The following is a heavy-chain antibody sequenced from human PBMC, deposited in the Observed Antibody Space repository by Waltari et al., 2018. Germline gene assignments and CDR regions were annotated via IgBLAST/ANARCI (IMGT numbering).Heavy chain of an antibody. CDR3: ARAYTSESVYFDP. CDR1: GYSFTSFN. V-gene: IGHV1-46*01. CDR2: INPRDGGT. J-gene: IGHJ5*02. Sequence: QVQLVQSGAEVKVPGASVRVACKASGYSFTSFNIHWVRQAPGQGLEWLGLINPRDGGTNFAQKLQGRVSLTRDTSTSIVYMDLRRLRFEDTAVYYCARAYTSESVYFDPWGQGSLVTVSS. D-gene: IGHD5-18*01.